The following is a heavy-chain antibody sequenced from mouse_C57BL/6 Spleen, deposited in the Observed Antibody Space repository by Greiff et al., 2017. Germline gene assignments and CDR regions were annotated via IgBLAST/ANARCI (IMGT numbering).Heavy chain of an antibody. D-gene: IGHD1-1*01. J-gene: IGHJ4*01. CDR2: INPNNGGT. V-gene: IGHV1-18*01. Sequence: EVQGVESGPELVKPGASVKIPCKASGYTFTDYNMDWVKQSHGKSLEWIGDINPNNGGTIYNQKFKGKATLTVDKSSSTAYMELRSLTSEDTAVYYCARSVYGTYAMDYWGQGTSVTVSS. CDR3: ARSVYGTYAMDY. CDR1: GYTFTDYN.